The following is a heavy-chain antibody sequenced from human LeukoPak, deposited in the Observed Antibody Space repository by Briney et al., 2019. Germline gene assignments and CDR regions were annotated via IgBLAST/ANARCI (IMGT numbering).Heavy chain of an antibody. CDR3: ARQVGGPGPFDI. V-gene: IGHV4-61*01. CDR2: IYYSGKT. Sequence: PETLSLPCSVSGASVCGGSYYWNWTRQSPGPGLEWIGYIYYSGKTDYTPSLKSRVTLSVDTSKNQFSLKLSSMTAADTALYYCARQVGGPGPFDIWGQGTKVTVSS. CDR1: GASVCGGSYY. J-gene: IGHJ3*02. D-gene: IGHD3-10*01.